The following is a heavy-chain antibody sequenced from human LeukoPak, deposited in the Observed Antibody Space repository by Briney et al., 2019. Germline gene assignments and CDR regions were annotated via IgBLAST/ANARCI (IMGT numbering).Heavy chain of an antibody. Sequence: ASVKVSCKTSGYTFTGHYVHWVRQAPGQWLEWMGWINPNSGGTNYAQKFQGRVTMTRDTSISTAYMELTSLTSADTAVYYCARDHVPLVATTPNNFEYWGQGTLVTVSS. CDR3: ARDHVPLVATTPNNFEY. D-gene: IGHD2-8*02. V-gene: IGHV1-2*02. CDR2: INPNSGGT. CDR1: GYTFTGHY. J-gene: IGHJ4*02.